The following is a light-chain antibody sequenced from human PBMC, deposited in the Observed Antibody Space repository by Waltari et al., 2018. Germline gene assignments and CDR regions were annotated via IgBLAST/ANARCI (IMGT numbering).Light chain of an antibody. CDR1: PSIGGR. CDR3: HQTSSLPYT. Sequence: EIVLTQSPDFRSVTPKEKVTITCRASPSIGGRLHWSQQKQDPAPKLLLKYASQSFSGVPSRFSGSGSGPDFTLTINGLEAEDAATYYCHQTSSLPYTFGQVTKLEIK. J-gene: IGKJ2*01. V-gene: IGKV6-21*01. CDR2: YAS.